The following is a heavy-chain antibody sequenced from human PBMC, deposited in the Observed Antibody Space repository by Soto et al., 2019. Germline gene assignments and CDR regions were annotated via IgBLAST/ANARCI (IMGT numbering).Heavy chain of an antibody. J-gene: IGHJ6*02. Sequence: ASVKVCGEASGYTFTSYGISWVRQAPGQGLEWMGWISAYNGNTNYAQKLQGRVTMTTDTSTSTAYMELRSLRSDDTAVYYCARDWWSYGRYYYYGMDVWGQGTTVTVSS. D-gene: IGHD5-18*01. CDR1: GYTFTSYG. CDR3: ARDWWSYGRYYYYGMDV. CDR2: ISAYNGNT. V-gene: IGHV1-18*04.